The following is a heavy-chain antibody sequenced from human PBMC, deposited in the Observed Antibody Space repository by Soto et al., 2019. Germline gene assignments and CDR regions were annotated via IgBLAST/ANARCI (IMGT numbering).Heavy chain of an antibody. D-gene: IGHD3-22*01. CDR2: IKQDGSEK. CDR3: ARGGDYYDSSGYYRDAFDI. J-gene: IGHJ3*02. Sequence: GESLKISCAASGFTFSSYWMSWVRQAPGKGLEWVANIKQDGSEKYYVDSVKGRFTISRDNAKNSLYLQMNSLRAEDTAVYYCARGGDYYDSSGYYRDAFDIWGQGTMVTVSS. V-gene: IGHV3-7*01. CDR1: GFTFSSYW.